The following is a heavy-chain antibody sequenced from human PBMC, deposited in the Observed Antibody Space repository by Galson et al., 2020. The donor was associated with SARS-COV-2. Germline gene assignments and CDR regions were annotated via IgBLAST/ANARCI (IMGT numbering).Heavy chain of an antibody. Sequence: SETLSLTCTVSGGSISSYYWSWIRQPPGKALEWIGYIYYSGSTNYNPSLQSRVTISVDTSKNQFSLKLSSVTAADTAVYYCATHRVGRFLEWFGLNYMDVWGKGTTVTVFS. CDR1: GGSISSYY. J-gene: IGHJ6*03. V-gene: IGHV4-59*08. CDR2: IYYSGST. CDR3: ATHRVGRFLEWFGLNYMDV. D-gene: IGHD3-3*01.